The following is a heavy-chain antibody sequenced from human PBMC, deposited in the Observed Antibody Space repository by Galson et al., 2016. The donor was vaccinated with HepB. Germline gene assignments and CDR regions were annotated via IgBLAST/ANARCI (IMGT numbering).Heavy chain of an antibody. J-gene: IGHJ3*02. Sequence: SLRLSCAASGLTFNTYAMSWVRQAPGKGLEWVSGTSGSGDSTYYTDSVKGRFTISRDNSKNTLSLQMNSLREEDTAVYHCAKERGYTYGFPEDASDIWGQGTMVTVSS. CDR3: AKERGYTYGFPEDASDI. V-gene: IGHV3-23*01. D-gene: IGHD5-18*01. CDR1: GLTFNTYA. CDR2: TSGSGDST.